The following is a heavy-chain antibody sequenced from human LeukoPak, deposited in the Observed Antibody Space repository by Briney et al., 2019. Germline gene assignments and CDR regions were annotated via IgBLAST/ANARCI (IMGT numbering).Heavy chain of an antibody. CDR2: ISSGSSYI. D-gene: IGHD3-10*02. J-gene: IGHJ4*02. V-gene: IGHV3-21*01. CDR3: ARRGTLFGEFNFDY. CDR1: GFTFSSYS. Sequence: PGGSLRLSCAASGFTFSSYSMNWVRQAPGKGLEWVSFISSGSSYIYYADSVKGRFIIPRDNAKNSLYLQMNSLRAEDTAVYYCARRGTLFGEFNFDYWGQGTLVTVSS.